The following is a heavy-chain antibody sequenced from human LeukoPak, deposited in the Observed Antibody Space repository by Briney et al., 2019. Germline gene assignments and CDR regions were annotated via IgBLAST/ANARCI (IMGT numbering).Heavy chain of an antibody. V-gene: IGHV3-23*01. CDR1: GFALSAYW. Sequence: GGSLRLSCAASGFALSAYWMNWVRQAPGKGLEWVSTIGTGHDTYYTDSVKGRFTISRDNSKSTLSLQMTSLRAEDTAAYFCAKNVPGRAIDYWGQGTLVTVSS. J-gene: IGHJ4*02. D-gene: IGHD2-15*01. CDR2: IGTGHDT. CDR3: AKNVPGRAIDY.